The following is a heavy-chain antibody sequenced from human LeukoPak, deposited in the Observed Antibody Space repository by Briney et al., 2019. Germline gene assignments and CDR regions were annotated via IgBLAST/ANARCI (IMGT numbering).Heavy chain of an antibody. CDR3: ARPVVGARYYFDY. Sequence: ASVTVSCTASGYTFTSYGISWVRQAPGQGLEWMGWISAYNGNTNYAQKLQGRVTKTTDTSTSTAYMELRSLRSDDTAVYYCARPVVGARYYFDYWGQGTLVTVSS. CDR2: ISAYNGNT. D-gene: IGHD1-26*01. CDR1: GYTFTSYG. J-gene: IGHJ4*02. V-gene: IGHV1-18*01.